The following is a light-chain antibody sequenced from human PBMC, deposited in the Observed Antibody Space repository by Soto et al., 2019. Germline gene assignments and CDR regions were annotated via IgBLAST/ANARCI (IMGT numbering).Light chain of an antibody. V-gene: IGKV1-33*01. CDR3: QQYDNLPSIT. J-gene: IGKJ5*01. Sequence: DIKMTQSPSSLSASVGDRVTITCQASQDISNYLNWYQQKPGKAPKLLIYDASNLETGVPSRFSGSRSGTDFTFTISNLQPEDIATYYCQQYDNLPSITFGQGTRLEIK. CDR1: QDISNY. CDR2: DAS.